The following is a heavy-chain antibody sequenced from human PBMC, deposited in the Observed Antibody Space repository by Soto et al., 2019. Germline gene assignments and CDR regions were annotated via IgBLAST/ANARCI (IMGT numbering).Heavy chain of an antibody. V-gene: IGHV4-34*01. CDR1: GGSLNGYY. J-gene: IGHJ4*02. D-gene: IGHD3-10*01. CDR3: ARLWPFDF. Sequence: SETLSLTCAVFGGSLNGYYWSWIRQPPGKGLEWIGEINHSGSTNYNPSLKSRVTISVDTSKNHFSLKLSSVTAADTAVYYCARLWPFDFWGQGTLVTVSS. CDR2: INHSGST.